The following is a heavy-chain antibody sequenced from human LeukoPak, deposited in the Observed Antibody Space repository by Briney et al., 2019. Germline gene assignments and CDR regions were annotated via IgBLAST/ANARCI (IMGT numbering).Heavy chain of an antibody. CDR1: GFTFSRYG. J-gene: IGHJ4*02. V-gene: IGHV3-30*04. Sequence: GGSLRLSCAASGFTFSRYGMHWVRQAPGKGLEWVAVISYDGRNKYYIDSVKGRFTISRDNSKNTLYLQLNSLRVEDTAVYYCAKEADISAQYFDYWGQGTLVTVSS. D-gene: IGHD3-3*02. CDR3: AKEADISAQYFDY. CDR2: ISYDGRNK.